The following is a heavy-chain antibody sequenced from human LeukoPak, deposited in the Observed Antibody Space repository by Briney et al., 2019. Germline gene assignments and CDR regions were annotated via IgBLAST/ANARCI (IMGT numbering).Heavy chain of an antibody. J-gene: IGHJ4*02. V-gene: IGHV4-61*02. CDR1: GGSISSGSYY. D-gene: IGHD2-15*01. Sequence: ASQTLSLTCTVSGGSISSGSYYWSCIRQPAGKGLESNGRIYTSGGTNYNPSLKSRVTISVDTSKNQFSLKLSSVTAADTAVYYCARDTGYCSGGSCYRYFDYWGQGTLVTVSS. CDR2: IYTSGGT. CDR3: ARDTGYCSGGSCYRYFDY.